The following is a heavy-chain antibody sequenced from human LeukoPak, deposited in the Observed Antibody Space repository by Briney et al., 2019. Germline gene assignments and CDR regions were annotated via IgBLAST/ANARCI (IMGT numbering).Heavy chain of an antibody. CDR1: GASMTVYY. CDR3: ARHVGGGYCSSTSCNFDY. V-gene: IGHV4-59*08. D-gene: IGHD2-2*01. CDR2: IHDGGST. Sequence: SETLSLTRTVSGASMTVYYWTWIRQAPGKELEWIGYIHDGGSTNYNPSLKSRVTISVDTSKNQFSLKLSSVTAADTAVYYCARHVGGGYCSSTSCNFDYWGQGTLVTVSS. J-gene: IGHJ4*02.